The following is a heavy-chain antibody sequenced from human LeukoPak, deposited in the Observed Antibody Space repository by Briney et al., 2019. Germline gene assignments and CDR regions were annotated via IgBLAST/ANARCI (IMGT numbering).Heavy chain of an antibody. CDR3: AKSGLSRFDY. CDR1: GFTFSSYA. V-gene: IGHV3-23*01. D-gene: IGHD4/OR15-4a*01. Sequence: PGGSLRLSCAASGFTFSSYAMSWVRQAPGKGLEWVSAFSGSGGSTYYADSVKGRFTISRDNSKNTLYLQMNSLRAEDTAIYYCAKSGLSRFDYWGQGALVTVSS. CDR2: FSGSGGST. J-gene: IGHJ4*02.